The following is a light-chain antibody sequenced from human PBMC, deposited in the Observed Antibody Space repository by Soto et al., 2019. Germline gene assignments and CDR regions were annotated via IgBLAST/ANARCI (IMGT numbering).Light chain of an antibody. CDR1: QSISSW. Sequence: DIQMTQSPSTLSASVGDRVTITCRASQSISSWLAWYQQKPEKAPKLLIYKASSLESGVPSRFSGSGSGTEFTLTISSLQPDDFATYYCQQYNSYSRTLGQGTKVDIK. CDR2: KAS. V-gene: IGKV1-5*03. CDR3: QQYNSYSRT. J-gene: IGKJ1*01.